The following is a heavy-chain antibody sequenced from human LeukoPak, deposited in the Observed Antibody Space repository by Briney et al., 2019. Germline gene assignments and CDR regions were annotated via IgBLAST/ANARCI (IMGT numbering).Heavy chain of an antibody. Sequence: GASVKPSCKASVYTFTGYYIHWGRRAPRHGLKWMGWINWISVGTKYAQKFQCRVTMTRTMSITTAYLNLRGLRSEDTAVYYGARTEQGGSYWYYFYYGCRGALIPVSA. CDR2: INWISVGT. CDR3: ARTEQGGSYWYYFYY. V-gene: IGHV1-2*02. D-gene: IGHD1-26*01. J-gene: IGHJ4*02. CDR1: VYTFTGYY.